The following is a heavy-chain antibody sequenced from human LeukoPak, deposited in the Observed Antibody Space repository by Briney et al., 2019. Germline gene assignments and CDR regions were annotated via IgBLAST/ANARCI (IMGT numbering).Heavy chain of an antibody. CDR3: ARETYYYDSSGYFSLDAFDI. J-gene: IGHJ3*02. CDR2: IYTSGST. D-gene: IGHD3-22*01. CDR1: GGSISSGSYY. V-gene: IGHV4-61*02. Sequence: SQTLSLTCTVSGGSISSGSYYWSWIRQPAGKGLEWIGRIYTSGSTNYNPSLKSRVTISVGTSKNQFSLKLSSVTAADTAVYYCARETYYYDSSGYFSLDAFDIWGQGTMVTVSS.